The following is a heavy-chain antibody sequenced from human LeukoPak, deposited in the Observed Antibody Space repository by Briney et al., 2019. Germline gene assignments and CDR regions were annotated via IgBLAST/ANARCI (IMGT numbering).Heavy chain of an antibody. CDR2: IYYSGST. V-gene: IGHV4-59*01. D-gene: IGHD2-15*01. CDR1: DGSISSYY. CDR3: ARGYCSGGSCYLIDY. J-gene: IGHJ4*02. Sequence: SETLSLTCTVSDGSISSYYWSWIRQPPGKGLEWIGYIYYSGSTNYNPSLKSRVTISVDTSKNQFSLKLSSVTAADTAVYYCARGYCSGGSCYLIDYWGQGTLVTVSS.